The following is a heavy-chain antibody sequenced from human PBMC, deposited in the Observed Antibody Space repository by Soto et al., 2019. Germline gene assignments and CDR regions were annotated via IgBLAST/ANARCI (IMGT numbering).Heavy chain of an antibody. Sequence: GESLKISCKGSGYSFTSYWIGWVRQMPGKGLELMGIIYPGDSDTRYSPSFQGQVTISADKSISTAYLQWSSLKASDTAMYYCARHFARRDTAMVMYYYYGMDVWGQGTTVTVSS. D-gene: IGHD5-18*01. CDR1: GYSFTSYW. V-gene: IGHV5-51*01. CDR2: IYPGDSDT. CDR3: ARHFARRDTAMVMYYYYGMDV. J-gene: IGHJ6*02.